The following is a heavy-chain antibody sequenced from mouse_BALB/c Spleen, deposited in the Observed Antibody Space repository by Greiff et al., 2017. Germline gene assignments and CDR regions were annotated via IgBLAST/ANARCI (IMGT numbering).Heavy chain of an antibody. D-gene: IGHD2-3*01. V-gene: IGHV1-7*01. Sequence: VQLQQSGAELAKPGASVKMSCKASGYTFTSYWMHWVKQRPGQGLEWIGYINPSTGYTEYNQKFKDKATLTADKSSSTAYMQLSSLTSEDSAVYYCARWGYSYDGYGGYAMDYWGQGTSVTVSS. CDR3: ARWGYSYDGYGGYAMDY. CDR2: INPSTGYT. CDR1: GYTFTSYW. J-gene: IGHJ4*01.